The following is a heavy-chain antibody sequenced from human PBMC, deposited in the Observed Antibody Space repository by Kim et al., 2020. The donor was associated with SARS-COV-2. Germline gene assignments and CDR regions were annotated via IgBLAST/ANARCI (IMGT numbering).Heavy chain of an antibody. Sequence: ADTIKGRFTISRANSRNTLYLQMNSLRAEDTAVYYCARPDIVVMVAATFDYWGQGTLVTVSS. D-gene: IGHD2-15*01. CDR3: ARPDIVVMVAATFDY. J-gene: IGHJ4*02. V-gene: IGHV3-30*01.